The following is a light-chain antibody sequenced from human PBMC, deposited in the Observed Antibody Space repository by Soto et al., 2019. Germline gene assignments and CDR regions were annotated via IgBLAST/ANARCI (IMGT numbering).Light chain of an antibody. CDR1: QSVLYSPNNKNY. CDR3: HQYYSTPSYT. V-gene: IGKV4-1*01. Sequence: DIVMTQSPDSLAVSLGERATINCKSSQSVLYSPNNKNYLAWYQQKPGQPPKLLIYWASTRESGVPDRFSGSGSGTDFTLTISSLQAEDVAVYYCHQYYSTPSYTFGQGTKLEIK. J-gene: IGKJ2*01. CDR2: WAS.